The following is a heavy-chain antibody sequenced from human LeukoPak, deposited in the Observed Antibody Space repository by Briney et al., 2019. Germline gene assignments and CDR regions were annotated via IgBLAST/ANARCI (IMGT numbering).Heavy chain of an antibody. CDR2: IWYDASEK. V-gene: IGHV3-33*01. Sequence: GGSLRLSCVASGFTFSSHGMHWVRQAPAKGLDWVAVIWYDASEKYYADSVKGRFTISRDNSKNTLYLQMNSLRAEDTAVYYCARWGDNKILDYWGQGTLVTVSS. CDR1: GFTFSSHG. CDR3: ARWGDNKILDY. D-gene: IGHD3-16*01. J-gene: IGHJ4*02.